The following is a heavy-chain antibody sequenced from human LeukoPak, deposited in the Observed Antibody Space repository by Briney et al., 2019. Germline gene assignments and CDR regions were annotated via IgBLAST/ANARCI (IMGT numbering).Heavy chain of an antibody. CDR1: GGTFSSYA. J-gene: IGHJ4*01. CDR3: ARDPTASRTTRDY. V-gene: IGHV1-69*04. D-gene: IGHD1-7*01. Sequence: ASVKVSCKASGGTFSSYAISWVRQAPGQGLERMGRIIPILGIANYAQKFQGRVTITADKSTSTAYMELSSLRSEDTAVYYCARDPTASRTTRDYWGQGTLVTVSS. CDR2: IIPILGIA.